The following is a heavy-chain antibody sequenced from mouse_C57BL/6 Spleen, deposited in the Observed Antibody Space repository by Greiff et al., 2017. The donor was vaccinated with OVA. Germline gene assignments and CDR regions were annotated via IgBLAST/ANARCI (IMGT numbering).Heavy chain of an antibody. Sequence: DVHLVESGPGLVKPSQSLSLTCSVTGYSITSGYYWNWIRQFPGNKLEWMGYISYDGSNNYNPSLKNRISITRDTSKNQFFLKLNSVTTEDTATYYCARDTGFYAMDYWGQGTSVTVSS. V-gene: IGHV3-6*01. CDR1: GYSITSGYY. J-gene: IGHJ4*01. CDR3: ARDTGFYAMDY. CDR2: ISYDGSN.